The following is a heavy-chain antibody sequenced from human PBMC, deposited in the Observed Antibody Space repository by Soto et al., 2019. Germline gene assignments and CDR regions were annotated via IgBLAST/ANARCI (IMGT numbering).Heavy chain of an antibody. J-gene: IGHJ4*02. V-gene: IGHV1-69*12. CDR2: SVPIVDTS. CDR1: GGTFSSYD. D-gene: IGHD2-15*01. CDR3: VRVVAIPGSPDN. Sequence: QVQLVQSGAEVRQPASSVKVSCKTSGGTFSSYDISWVRQAPGQGLEWVGGSVPIVDTSTYAQKFQGRVTIAADEATSTVYMELSSLRSDDTAVYYCVRVVAIPGSPDNWGQGTLVTVSS.